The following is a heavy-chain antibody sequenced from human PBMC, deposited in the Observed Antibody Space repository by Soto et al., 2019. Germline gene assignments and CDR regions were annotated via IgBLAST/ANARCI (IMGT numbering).Heavy chain of an antibody. CDR3: AKDPMGRGWPTLDS. CDR1: GLTFSGYG. CDR2: ITYDGSST. V-gene: IGHV3-30*18. Sequence: QVQMVESGGGVVQPGTSLRLSCVVTGLTFSGYGMHWVRQAPGKGLEWVADITYDGSSTYYADAVKGRITVSRDNSKNILYLQITSLRGDDTAMYYCAKDPMGRGWPTLDSGGQGILVIVSS. J-gene: IGHJ4*02. D-gene: IGHD3-10*01.